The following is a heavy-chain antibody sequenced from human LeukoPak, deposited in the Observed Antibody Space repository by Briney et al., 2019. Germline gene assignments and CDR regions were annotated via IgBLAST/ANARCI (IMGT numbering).Heavy chain of an antibody. D-gene: IGHD4-17*01. CDR2: INHSGST. CDR3: ARGQTVTTHFDY. V-gene: IGHV4-34*01. Sequence: SETLSLTCAVYGGSFSGCYWSWIRQPPGKGLEWIGEINHSGSTNYNPSLKSRVTISVDTSKNQFSLKLSSVTAADTAVYYCARGQTVTTHFDYWGQGTLVTVSS. CDR1: GGSFSGCY. J-gene: IGHJ4*02.